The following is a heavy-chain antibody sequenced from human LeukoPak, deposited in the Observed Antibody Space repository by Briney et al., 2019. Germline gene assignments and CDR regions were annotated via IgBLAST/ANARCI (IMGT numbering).Heavy chain of an antibody. CDR1: GGSISSYY. V-gene: IGHV4-4*07. CDR3: ARDPDGHYYGDYFYAFDI. Sequence: SETLSLTCTVSGGSISSYYWSWIRQPAGKGLEWIGRIYTSGSTNYNPSLKSRVTMSVDTSKNQFSLKLSSVTAADTAVYYCARDPDGHYYGDYFYAFDIWGQGTMVTVSS. D-gene: IGHD4-17*01. CDR2: IYTSGST. J-gene: IGHJ3*02.